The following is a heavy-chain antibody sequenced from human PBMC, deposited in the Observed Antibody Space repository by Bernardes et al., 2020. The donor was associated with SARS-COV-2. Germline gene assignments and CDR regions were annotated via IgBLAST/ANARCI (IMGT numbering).Heavy chain of an antibody. CDR2: IRGGGGTT. CDR3: AKLSSGDYVSWGCFDC. D-gene: IGHD4-17*01. Sequence: GGSLRLSCAASGFSFSSYAMSWVRQAPGKGLEWISAIRGGGGTTYYADPVKGRFTISRDNSKNTLYLQMNSLRAEDTAVYYCAKLSSGDYVSWGCFDCWGQGTLVTVSS. CDR1: GFSFSSYA. V-gene: IGHV3-23*01. J-gene: IGHJ4*02.